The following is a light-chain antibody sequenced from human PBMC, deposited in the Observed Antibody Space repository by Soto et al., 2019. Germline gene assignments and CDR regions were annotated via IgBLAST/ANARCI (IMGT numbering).Light chain of an antibody. CDR1: SSDVGSYNL. Sequence: QSVLTQPASVSGAPGQAITISGTGTSSDVGSYNLVSWYQQHPGKAPKLIIYEDSKRPSGVSNRFSGSKSGNTASLTISGLQAEDEADYYCCSYAGSGTYVFGPGIKVT. V-gene: IGLV2-23*01. CDR2: EDS. CDR3: CSYAGSGTYV. J-gene: IGLJ1*01.